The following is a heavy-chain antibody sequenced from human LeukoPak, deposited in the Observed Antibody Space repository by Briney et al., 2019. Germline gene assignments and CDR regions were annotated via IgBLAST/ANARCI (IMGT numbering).Heavy chain of an antibody. Sequence: SSETLSLTCAVYGGSFSGYYWSWIRQPPGKGLEWIGEINHSGSTNYNPSLKSRVTISVDTSKNQFSLKLSSVTAADTAVYYCARVDSSGWTQEDYFDYWGQGTLVTVSS. D-gene: IGHD6-19*01. CDR3: ARVDSSGWTQEDYFDY. CDR2: INHSGST. V-gene: IGHV4-34*01. CDR1: GGSFSGYY. J-gene: IGHJ4*02.